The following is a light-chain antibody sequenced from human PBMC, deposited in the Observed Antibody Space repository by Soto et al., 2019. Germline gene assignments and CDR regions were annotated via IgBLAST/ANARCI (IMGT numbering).Light chain of an antibody. CDR1: SSEVGGYNY. CDR2: EVS. CDR3: SSYTRTTLVV. Sequence: QSVLTQPASVSGSPGQSITISCTGSSSEVGGYNYVSWYQQHPGKAPKLMIYEVSNRPSGVSNRFSGSKSGNTASLTISGLQAEDEADYYCSSYTRTTLVVFGGGTKLTVL. J-gene: IGLJ2*01. V-gene: IGLV2-14*01.